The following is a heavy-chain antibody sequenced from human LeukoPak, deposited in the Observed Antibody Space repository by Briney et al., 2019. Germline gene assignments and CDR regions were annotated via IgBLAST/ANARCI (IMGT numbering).Heavy chain of an antibody. D-gene: IGHD6-13*01. CDR1: GGSINSHY. V-gene: IGHV4-59*11. J-gene: IGHJ4*02. CDR2: IFNSGTT. Sequence: PSETLSLTCSVSGGSINSHYWSWIRQPPGKRLEWIGYIFNSGTTNCNPSLRSRVTMSVDRSRDQFFLRLSSVTAADTAIYYCASRPAGTTWYGVFDYWSQGTLVTVSS. CDR3: ASRPAGTTWYGVFDY.